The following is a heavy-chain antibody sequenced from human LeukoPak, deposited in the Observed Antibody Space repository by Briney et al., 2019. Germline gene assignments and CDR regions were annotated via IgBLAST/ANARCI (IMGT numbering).Heavy chain of an antibody. CDR2: IIPILGIA. V-gene: IGHV1-69*04. CDR3: AREGPLVGATYYFDY. D-gene: IGHD1-26*01. Sequence: ASVKVSCKASGGTFSSYTISWVRQAPGQGLEWMGRIIPILGIANYAQKFQGRVTITADKSTSTAYMELSSLRSEDTAVYYCAREGPLVGATYYFDYWGQGTLVTVSS. CDR1: GGTFSSYT. J-gene: IGHJ4*02.